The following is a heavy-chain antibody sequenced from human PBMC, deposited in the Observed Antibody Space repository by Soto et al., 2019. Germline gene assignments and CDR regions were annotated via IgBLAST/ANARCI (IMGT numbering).Heavy chain of an antibody. CDR2: IYYSGST. Sequence: PSETLSLTCTVSGGYISSYYWSWIRQPPGKGLEWIGYIYYSGSTNYNPSLKSRVTISVDTSKNQFSLKLSSVTAADTAVYYCARHKYYDFWSGYTQNYYYYMDVWGKGTTVTVSS. J-gene: IGHJ6*03. CDR1: GGYISSYY. D-gene: IGHD3-3*01. CDR3: ARHKYYDFWSGYTQNYYYYMDV. V-gene: IGHV4-59*08.